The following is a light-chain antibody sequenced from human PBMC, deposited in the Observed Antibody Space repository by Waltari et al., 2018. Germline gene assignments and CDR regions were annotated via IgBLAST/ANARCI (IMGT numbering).Light chain of an antibody. V-gene: IGLV3-19*01. CDR1: SRRNYY. Sequence: SSELTQDPAVSVALGQTVRVTCQGDSRRNYYASWYQQKPGQAPILVIFGQNNRPAGIPARFSGSSSGNTASLIITGAQAEDEADYYCNSRDSTGKLYVFGAGTKVTVL. J-gene: IGLJ1*01. CDR3: NSRDSTGKLYV. CDR2: GQN.